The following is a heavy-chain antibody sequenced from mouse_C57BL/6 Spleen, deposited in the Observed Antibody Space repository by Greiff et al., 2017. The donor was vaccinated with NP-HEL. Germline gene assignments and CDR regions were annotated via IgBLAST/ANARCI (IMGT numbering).Heavy chain of an antibody. CDR3: ARNEGGGYYGNPYWYFDV. J-gene: IGHJ1*03. V-gene: IGHV2-2*01. CDR2: IWSGGST. Sequence: VQLHQSGPGLVQPSQSLSITCTVSGFSLTSYGVHWVRQSPGKGLEWLGVIWSGGSTDYNAAFISRLSISKDNSKSQVFFKMNSLQADDTAIYYCARNEGGGYYGNPYWYFDVWGTGTTVTVSS. D-gene: IGHD2-1*01. CDR1: GFSLTSYG.